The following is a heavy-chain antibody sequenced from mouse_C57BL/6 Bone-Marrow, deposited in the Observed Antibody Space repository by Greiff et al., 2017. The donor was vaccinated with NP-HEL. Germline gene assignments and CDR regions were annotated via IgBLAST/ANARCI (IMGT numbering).Heavy chain of an antibody. V-gene: IGHV1-52*01. CDR1: GYTFTSYW. Sequence: QVQLQQPGAELVRPGSSVKLSCKASGYTFTSYWMHWVKQRPIQGLEWIGNIDPSDSETHYNQKFKDKATLTVDKSSSTAYMQLSSLTSEDSAVYYCARHIYYGSSSFAYWGQGTLVTVSA. D-gene: IGHD1-1*01. CDR2: IDPSDSET. J-gene: IGHJ3*01. CDR3: ARHIYYGSSSFAY.